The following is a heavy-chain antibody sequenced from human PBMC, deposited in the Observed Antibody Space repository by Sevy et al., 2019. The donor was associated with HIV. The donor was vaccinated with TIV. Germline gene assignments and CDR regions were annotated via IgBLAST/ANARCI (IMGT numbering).Heavy chain of an antibody. CDR1: GGSFNSYS. Sequence: SQTLSLTCTVSGGSFNSYSWNWIRQPPGKALEWLGYIYYTGHTNYNPSLKSRVSISVDTSKTQFSLKLTSVTAADTAVYYCASEKGSVTTLSAFDIWGLRTMVTVSS. D-gene: IGHD4-17*01. V-gene: IGHV4-59*01. CDR2: IYYTGHT. J-gene: IGHJ3*02. CDR3: ASEKGSVTTLSAFDI.